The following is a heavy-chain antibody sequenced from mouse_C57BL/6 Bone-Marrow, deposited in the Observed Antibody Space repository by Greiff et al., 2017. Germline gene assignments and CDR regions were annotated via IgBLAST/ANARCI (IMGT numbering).Heavy chain of an antibody. CDR1: GYAFSSSW. J-gene: IGHJ2*01. D-gene: IGHD1-1*01. Sequence: QVQLQQSGPELVKPGASVKISCKASGYAFSSSWTNWVKQRPGKGLEWIGRFYPGDGDTNYTGQFKGKATLPADNSSSTAYRQLSSLTSEDSAVYFCARYPYYYGSSYLYVNDWGQGTTLTVSS. V-gene: IGHV1-82*01. CDR2: FYPGDGDT. CDR3: ARYPYYYGSSYLYVND.